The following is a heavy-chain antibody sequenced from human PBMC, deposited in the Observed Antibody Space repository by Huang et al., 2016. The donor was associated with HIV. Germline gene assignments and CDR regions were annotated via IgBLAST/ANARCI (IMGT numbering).Heavy chain of an antibody. V-gene: IGHV3-21*01. J-gene: IGHJ4*02. Sequence: EVQLVESGGNLVKPGGSLRLSCAASGFTFSSYSMNWVRQGPGKGLEWVSAISSSSSYIYYADSVKGRFTISRDNAKNSLYLKMSSLRAEDTAVYYCATAPQYYYDSSGYYYGQDYWGQGTLVTVSS. CDR2: ISSSSSYI. D-gene: IGHD3-22*01. CDR1: GFTFSSYS. CDR3: ATAPQYYYDSSGYYYGQDY.